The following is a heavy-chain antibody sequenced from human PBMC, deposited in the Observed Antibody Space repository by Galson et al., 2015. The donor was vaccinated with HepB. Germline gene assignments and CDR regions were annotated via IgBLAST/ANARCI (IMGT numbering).Heavy chain of an antibody. CDR2: IYYSGST. CDR3: ARESHFLGYYFDY. CDR1: GGSISSYY. Sequence: ETLSLTCTVSGGSISSYYWSWIRQPPGKGLEWIGYIYYSGSTNYNPSLKSRVTISVDTSKNQFSLKLSSVTAADTAVYYCARESHFLGYYFDYWGQGTLVTVSS. J-gene: IGHJ4*02. V-gene: IGHV4-59*01.